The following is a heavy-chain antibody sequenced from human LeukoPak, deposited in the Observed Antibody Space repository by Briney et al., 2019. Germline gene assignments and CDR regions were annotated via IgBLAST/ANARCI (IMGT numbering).Heavy chain of an antibody. CDR1: GYTFTSYD. CDR3: ARASYYDFWSGYSNHNYYYYGMDV. Sequence: ASVKVSCKASGYTFTSYDINWVRQATGQGLEWMGWMNPNSGNTGYAQKFQGRVTMTRNTSISTAYMELSSLRSEDTAVYYCARASYYDFWSGYSNHNYYYYGMDVWGQGTTVTVSS. CDR2: MNPNSGNT. V-gene: IGHV1-8*01. J-gene: IGHJ6*02. D-gene: IGHD3-3*01.